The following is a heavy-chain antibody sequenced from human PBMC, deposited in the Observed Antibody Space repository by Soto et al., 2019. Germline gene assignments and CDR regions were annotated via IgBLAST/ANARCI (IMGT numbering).Heavy chain of an antibody. CDR3: ARRPHIVVVPAADNWFDP. CDR1: GYTFTSYG. V-gene: IGHV1-18*01. D-gene: IGHD2-2*01. Sequence: QVQLVQSGAEVKKPGASVKVSCKASGYTFTSYGISWVRQAPGHGLEWMGWISAYNGNTNYAQKLQGRVTMTTDTSTSTAYMELRSLRSDDTAVYYCARRPHIVVVPAADNWFDPWGQGTLVTVSS. J-gene: IGHJ5*02. CDR2: ISAYNGNT.